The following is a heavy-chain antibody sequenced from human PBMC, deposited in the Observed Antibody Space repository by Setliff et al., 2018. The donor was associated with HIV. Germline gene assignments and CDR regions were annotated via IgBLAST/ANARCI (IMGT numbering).Heavy chain of an antibody. CDR2: IYTSGSP. CDR1: GGSISSGSYY. CDR3: ARDQGGYYDSSRAFDI. V-gene: IGHV4-61*02. Sequence: KPSETLSLTCTVSGGSISSGSYYWSWVRQPAGKGLEWIGRIYTSGSPNYNPSLKSRVTISVDTSKNQFSLKLSSVTAADTAVYYCARDQGGYYDSSRAFDIWGQGTMVTVSS. J-gene: IGHJ3*02. D-gene: IGHD3-22*01.